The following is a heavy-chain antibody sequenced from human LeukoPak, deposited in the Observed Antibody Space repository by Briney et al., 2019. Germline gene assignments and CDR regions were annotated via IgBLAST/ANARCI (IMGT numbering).Heavy chain of an antibody. CDR3: AKDIDDYYGSGRFDY. J-gene: IGHJ4*02. D-gene: IGHD3-10*01. CDR2: ISWNSGSI. Sequence: GRSLRLSCAASGFTFDDYAMHWVRQAPGKGLEWVSGISWNSGSIGYADSVKGRFTISRDNAKNSLYLQMNSLRAEDTALYYCAKDIDDYYGSGRFDYWGQGTLVTVSS. V-gene: IGHV3-9*01. CDR1: GFTFDDYA.